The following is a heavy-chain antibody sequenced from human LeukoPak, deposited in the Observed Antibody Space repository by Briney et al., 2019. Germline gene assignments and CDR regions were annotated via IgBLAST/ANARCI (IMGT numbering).Heavy chain of an antibody. D-gene: IGHD2-2*01. CDR3: ARDGYCSSTSCSDGGYFDY. J-gene: IGHJ4*02. Sequence: ASVKVSCKASGYTFTSYGISWVRQAPGQGLEWMGWISDYNGNTNYAQKLQGRVTMTTDTSTSTAYMELRSLRSDDTAVYYCARDGYCSSTSCSDGGYFDYWGQGTLVTVSS. V-gene: IGHV1-18*01. CDR1: GYTFTSYG. CDR2: ISDYNGNT.